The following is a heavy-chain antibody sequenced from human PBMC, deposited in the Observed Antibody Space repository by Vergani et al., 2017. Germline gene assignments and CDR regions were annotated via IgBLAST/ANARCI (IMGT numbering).Heavy chain of an antibody. D-gene: IGHD3-10*01. CDR1: GFTFSSYA. CDR3: ARVVGWFGGYYYYYYMDV. J-gene: IGHJ6*03. V-gene: IGHV3-23*01. CDR2: ISGSGGST. Sequence: EVQLLESGGGLVQPGGSLRLSCAASGFTFSSYAMSWVRQAPGKGLEWVSAISGSGGSTYYADSVKGRFTISRDNSKNTLYLQMNSLRAEDTAVYYCARVVGWFGGYYYYYYMDVWGKGTTVTVSS.